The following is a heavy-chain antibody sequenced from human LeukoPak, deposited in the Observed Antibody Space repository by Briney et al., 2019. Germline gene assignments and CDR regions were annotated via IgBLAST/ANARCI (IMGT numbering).Heavy chain of an antibody. CDR1: GFAFSNYA. V-gene: IGHV3-23*01. CDR2: ISGSGGNT. J-gene: IGHJ5*02. CDR3: AKGSGINHYHWIDP. D-gene: IGHD1-14*01. Sequence: GGSLRLSCAASGFAFSNYAMSWVRQAPGKGLEWVSVISGSGGNTYYADSVKGRFTISRDNSKNTLYLQMDSLRAEDTALYYCAKGSGINHYHWIDPWGQGTLVTVSS.